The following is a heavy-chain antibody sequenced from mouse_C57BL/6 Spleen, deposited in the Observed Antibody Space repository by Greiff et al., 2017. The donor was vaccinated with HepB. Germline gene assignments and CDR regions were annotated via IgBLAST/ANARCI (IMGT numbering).Heavy chain of an antibody. D-gene: IGHD1-1*01. V-gene: IGHV2-2*01. J-gene: IGHJ2*01. Sequence: VQLQQSGPGLVQPSQSLSITCTVSGFSLTSYGVHWVRQSPGKGLEWLGVIWSGGSTDYNAAFISRLSISKDNSKSQVFFKMNSLQADDTAIYYCDRNTVVDVDYFDYWGQGTTLTVSS. CDR3: DRNTVVDVDYFDY. CDR2: IWSGGST. CDR1: GFSLTSYG.